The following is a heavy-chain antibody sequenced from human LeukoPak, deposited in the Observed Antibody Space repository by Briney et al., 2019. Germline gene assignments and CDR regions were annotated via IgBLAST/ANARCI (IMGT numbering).Heavy chain of an antibody. V-gene: IGHV3-53*04. CDR2: IYSGGST. Sequence: GGSLRLSCAASGFTFSHTWMTWVRQAPGKGLEWVSVIYSGGSTYYADSVKGRFTISRHNSKNTLYLQMNSLRAEDTAVYYCARGSGYYFDYWGQGTLVTVSS. J-gene: IGHJ4*02. D-gene: IGHD3-22*01. CDR3: ARGSGYYFDY. CDR1: GFTFSHTW.